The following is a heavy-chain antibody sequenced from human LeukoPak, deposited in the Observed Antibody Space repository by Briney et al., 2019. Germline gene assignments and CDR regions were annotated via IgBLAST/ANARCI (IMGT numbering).Heavy chain of an antibody. Sequence: SETLSLTCTVSGGSISSYYWSWIRQPPGKGLEWMGYIYYNGSTNYNPSLKSRVTISVDTSKNQFSLKLSSVNAADTAVYYCARYHSGWYGAGFDYWGQGTLVTVSS. D-gene: IGHD6-19*01. V-gene: IGHV4-59*08. J-gene: IGHJ4*02. CDR1: GGSISSYY. CDR3: ARYHSGWYGAGFDY. CDR2: IYYNGST.